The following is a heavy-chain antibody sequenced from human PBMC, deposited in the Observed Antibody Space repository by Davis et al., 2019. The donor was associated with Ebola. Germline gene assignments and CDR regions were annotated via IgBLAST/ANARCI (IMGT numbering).Heavy chain of an antibody. J-gene: IGHJ4*02. D-gene: IGHD6-19*01. Sequence: GESLKISCAASGFTFSSYSMSWVRQAPGKGLEWVAVISYDGSNKYYADSVKGRFTISRDNAKNSLYLQMNSLRAEDTAVYYCARPRLHSSGWDRFDYWGQGTLVTVSS. CDR2: ISYDGSNK. V-gene: IGHV3-30*03. CDR1: GFTFSSYS. CDR3: ARPRLHSSGWDRFDY.